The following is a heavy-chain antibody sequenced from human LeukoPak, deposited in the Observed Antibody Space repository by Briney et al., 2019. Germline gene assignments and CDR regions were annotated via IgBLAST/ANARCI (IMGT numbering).Heavy chain of an antibody. CDR1: GFTFSRYW. CDR2: IRQDGSEK. D-gene: IGHD4/OR15-4a*01. Sequence: GGSLRLSCAASGFTFSRYWMSWVRQAPGKGLEWVANIRQDGSEKYYVDSVKGRFTISRDNAKNSLYLQMNSLRAVDTAVYYCARGLTYYFDYWGQGTLVTVSS. CDR3: ARGLTYYFDY. J-gene: IGHJ4*02. V-gene: IGHV3-7*01.